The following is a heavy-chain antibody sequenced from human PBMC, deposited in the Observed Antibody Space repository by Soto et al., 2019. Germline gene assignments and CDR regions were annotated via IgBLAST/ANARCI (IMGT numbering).Heavy chain of an antibody. CDR3: AREISSHFDY. D-gene: IGHD6-6*01. J-gene: IGHJ4*02. CDR2: ISYDGSDK. Sequence: QVQLVESGGGVVQPGRSLRLSCAASGLTFSSYGMNWVRQAPGKGLEWVAVISYDGSDKYYADSVKGRFTISRDNSKNTLVLQMNSLRADDTAVYYCAREISSHFDYWGQGTLVTVSS. V-gene: IGHV3-30-3*01. CDR1: GLTFSSYG.